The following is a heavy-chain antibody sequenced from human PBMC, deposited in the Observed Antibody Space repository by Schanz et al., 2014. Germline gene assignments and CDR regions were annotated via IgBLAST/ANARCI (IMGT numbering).Heavy chain of an antibody. D-gene: IGHD1-26*01. CDR2: TSYDGSQK. J-gene: IGHJ6*02. V-gene: IGHV3-30*04. CDR3: VKDLQRELLRDDHYYGMDV. CDR1: GFTFNGHA. Sequence: QVQLVESGGGVVQPGGSLRLSCESSGFTFNGHAMHWVRQAPGKGLEWVAVTSYDGSQKYYTDSVKGRFTVSRDNSKNTMYLQMNSLRAEDTAVYYCVKDLQRELLRDDHYYGMDVWGQGTTVTVSS.